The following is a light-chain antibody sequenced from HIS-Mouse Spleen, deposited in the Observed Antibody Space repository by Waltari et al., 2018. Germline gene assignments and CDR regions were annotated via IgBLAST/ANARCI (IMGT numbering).Light chain of an antibody. V-gene: IGLV3-21*03. Sequence: SYVLTQPPSVSVAPGKTARITCGGTNTGSKSVHWYQQKPGPAPVLVVYDDSDRPSGIPERFSGSNSGNTATLTISRVEAGDEADYYCQVWDSSSDHVVFGGGTKLTVL. CDR3: QVWDSSSDHVV. CDR1: NTGSKS. J-gene: IGLJ2*01. CDR2: DDS.